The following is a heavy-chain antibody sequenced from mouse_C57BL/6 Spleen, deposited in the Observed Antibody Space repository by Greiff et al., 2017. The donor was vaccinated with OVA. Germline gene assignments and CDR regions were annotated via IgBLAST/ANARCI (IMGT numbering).Heavy chain of an antibody. CDR2: IYPGDGDT. V-gene: IGHV1-82*01. CDR3: AKDSSGWSFAY. D-gene: IGHD3-2*02. Sequence: QVQLQQSGPELVKPGASVKISCKASGYAFSSSWMNWVKQRPGQGLEWIGRIYPGDGDTNYNGKFKGKATLTADKSSSTAYMQLSSLTSEDSAVYFCAKDSSGWSFAYWGQGTLVTVSA. CDR1: GYAFSSSW. J-gene: IGHJ3*01.